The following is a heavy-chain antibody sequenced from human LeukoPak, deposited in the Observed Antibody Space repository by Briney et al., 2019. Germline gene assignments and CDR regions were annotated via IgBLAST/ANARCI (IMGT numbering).Heavy chain of an antibody. CDR3: ARHSGITMVRGVQGYFDY. D-gene: IGHD3-10*01. Sequence: SETLTLTCTVSGGSISSYYWSWIRQPPGKGLEWIGYIYYSGSTNYNPSLKSRVTISVDTSKNQFSLKLSSVTAADTAVYYCARHSGITMVRGVQGYFDYWGQGTLVTVSS. V-gene: IGHV4-59*08. J-gene: IGHJ4*02. CDR2: IYYSGST. CDR1: GGSISSYY.